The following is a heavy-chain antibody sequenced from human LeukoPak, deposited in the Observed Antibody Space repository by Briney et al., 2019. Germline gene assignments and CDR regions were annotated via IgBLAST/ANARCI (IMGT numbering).Heavy chain of an antibody. V-gene: IGHV4-61*02. Sequence: SQTLSLTCTVSGGSISSGSYYWSWIRQPAGKGLEWIGRIYTSGSTNYNPSLKSRVTISVDTSKNQFSLKLSSVTAADTAVYYCAREVVVPAASWFDPWGQGTLVTVSS. CDR1: GGSISSGSYY. J-gene: IGHJ5*02. CDR2: IYTSGST. D-gene: IGHD2-2*01. CDR3: AREVVVPAASWFDP.